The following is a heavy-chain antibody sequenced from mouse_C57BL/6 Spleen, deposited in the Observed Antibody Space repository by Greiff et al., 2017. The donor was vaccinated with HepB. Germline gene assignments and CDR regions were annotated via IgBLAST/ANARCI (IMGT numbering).Heavy chain of an antibody. CDR3: AREAPNYSNYDY. CDR1: GYAFSSYW. J-gene: IGHJ2*01. CDR2: IYPGDGDT. D-gene: IGHD2-5*01. V-gene: IGHV1-80*01. Sequence: QVQLQQSGAELVKPGASVKISCKASGYAFSSYWMNWVKQRPGKGLEWIGQIYPGDGDTNYNGKFKGKATLTADKSSSTAYMQLSGLTSEDSAVYFCAREAPNYSNYDYWGQGTTLTVSS.